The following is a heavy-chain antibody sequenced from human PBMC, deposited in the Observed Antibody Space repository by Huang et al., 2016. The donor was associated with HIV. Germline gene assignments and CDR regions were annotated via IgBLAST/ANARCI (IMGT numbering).Heavy chain of an antibody. J-gene: IGHJ4*02. D-gene: IGHD6-6*01. V-gene: IGHV3-7*01. CDR2: INEQGSVQ. Sequence: EEQLEESGGGLVQPGGSLRLSCVGSGFSFSSYWMTWVRPDQGNGLGGVANINEQGSVQLDVDSVRGRFAISRDNGENSVFLQMTSLRVEDTAIYYGSYSVSGQLANFWGQGSLVTVSS. CDR1: GFSFSSYW. CDR3: SYSVSGQLANF.